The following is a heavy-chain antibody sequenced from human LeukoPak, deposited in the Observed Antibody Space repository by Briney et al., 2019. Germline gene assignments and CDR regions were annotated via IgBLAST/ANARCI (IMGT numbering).Heavy chain of an antibody. J-gene: IGHJ4*02. CDR3: ARLHKGVNRAFDY. CDR2: IYHSGST. D-gene: IGHD1-14*01. Sequence: PSETLSLTCAVSGYSISSGYYWGWIRQPPGKGLEWIGSIYHSGSTYYNPSLKSRVTISVDTSKNQFSLKLSSVTAADTAVYYCARLHKGVNRAFDYWGQGTLVTVSS. CDR1: GYSISSGYY. V-gene: IGHV4-38-2*01.